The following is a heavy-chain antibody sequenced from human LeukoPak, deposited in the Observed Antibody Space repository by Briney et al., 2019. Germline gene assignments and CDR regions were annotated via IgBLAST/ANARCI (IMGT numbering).Heavy chain of an antibody. J-gene: IGHJ5*02. CDR2: ISSNGGST. CDR3: ARGVDYYGSGSYWSNWFDP. V-gene: IGHV3-64*02. Sequence: TGGSLRLSCAASGSTFNSYAMHWVRQAPGKGLEYVSAISSNGGSTYYADSVKGRFTISRDNSKNTLYLQMGSLRAEDMAVYYCARGVDYYGSGSYWSNWFDPWGQGTLVTVSS. CDR1: GSTFNSYA. D-gene: IGHD3-10*01.